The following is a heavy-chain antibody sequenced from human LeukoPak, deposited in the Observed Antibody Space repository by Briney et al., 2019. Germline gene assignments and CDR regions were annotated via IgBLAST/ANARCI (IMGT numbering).Heavy chain of an antibody. D-gene: IGHD1-26*01. CDR3: ARVSFSDISLVEAFDI. CDR1: GDSISGYY. J-gene: IGHJ3*02. V-gene: IGHV4-59*01. CDR2: IYYSGST. Sequence: SETLSLTCTVSGDSISGYYWSWIRQPPGKGLEWIGYIYYSGSTNYNPSLKSRVTISVATSENQFSLELSSVTAADTAVYYCARVSFSDISLVEAFDIWGQGTMVTVSS.